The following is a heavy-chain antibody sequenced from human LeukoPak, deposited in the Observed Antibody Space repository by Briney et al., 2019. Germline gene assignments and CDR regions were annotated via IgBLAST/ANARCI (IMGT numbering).Heavy chain of an antibody. CDR3: VRASSGTKTRHDY. D-gene: IGHD1-7*01. J-gene: IGHJ4*02. V-gene: IGHV1-46*01. CDR1: GYTFSTYN. CDR2: FNPGDSST. Sequence: ASVKVSCKTSGYTFSTYNVHWVRQAPGQGLEWMGIFNPGDSSTTYAQMFQGRVTMTRDASATTVYMELSSLRSEDTAVYYCVRASSGTKTRHDYWGQGTLVTVSS.